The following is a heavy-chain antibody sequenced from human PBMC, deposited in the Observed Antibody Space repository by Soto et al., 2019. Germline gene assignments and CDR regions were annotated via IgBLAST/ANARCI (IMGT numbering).Heavy chain of an antibody. D-gene: IGHD4-17*01. CDR1: GFTFSSYW. CDR2: INSDGSST. CDR3: ARDAPLTTVTTWVGTYYGMDV. V-gene: IGHV3-74*01. J-gene: IGHJ6*02. Sequence: EVQLVESGGGLVQPGGSLRLSCAASGFTFSSYWMHWVRQAPGKGLVWVSRINSDGSSTSYADSVKGRFTISRDNAKNTLYLQMNSLRAEDTAVYYCARDAPLTTVTTWVGTYYGMDVWGQGTTVTVSS.